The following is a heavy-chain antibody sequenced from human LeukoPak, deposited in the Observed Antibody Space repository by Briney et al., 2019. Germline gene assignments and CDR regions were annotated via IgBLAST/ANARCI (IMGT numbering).Heavy chain of an antibody. V-gene: IGHV3-33*07. D-gene: IGHD6-19*01. Sequence: PGGSLRLSCEASGSTFSRHGMYWVRQAPGKGLEWVATIWYDGSDKYYAGSVKGRFTVSRDNSQNMLYLQMNSLRAEDTAVYYCARLYSSGWSDYWGQGTLVTVSS. CDR1: GSTFSRHG. CDR3: ARLYSSGWSDY. J-gene: IGHJ4*02. CDR2: IWYDGSDK.